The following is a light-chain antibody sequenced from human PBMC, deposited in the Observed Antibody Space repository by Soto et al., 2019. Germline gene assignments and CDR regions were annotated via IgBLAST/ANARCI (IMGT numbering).Light chain of an antibody. Sequence: EIQMTQSPSSLSAALGDRFTSTCLASQGIRNDLGWYQQKTGKAPKRMIYAASSLQSGVPSRLSGSGSGTEFTITISSLQPEDFATYYCLQHNSYPLTFGGVPKVAIK. J-gene: IGKJ4*01. CDR2: AAS. CDR3: LQHNSYPLT. CDR1: QGIRND. V-gene: IGKV1-17*01.